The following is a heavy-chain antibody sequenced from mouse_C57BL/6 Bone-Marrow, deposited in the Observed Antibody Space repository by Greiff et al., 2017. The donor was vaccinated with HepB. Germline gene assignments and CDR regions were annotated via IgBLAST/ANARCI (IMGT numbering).Heavy chain of an antibody. V-gene: IGHV1-64*01. CDR2: IHPNSGST. J-gene: IGHJ2*01. CDR3: ARPSRTTVVAPGY. Sequence: VQLQQPGAELVKPGASVKLSCKASGYTFTSYWMHWVKQRPGQGLEWIGMIHPNSGSTNYNEKFKSKATLTVDKSSSTAYMQLSSLTSEDSAVYYCARPSRTTVVAPGYWGQGTTLTVSS. CDR1: GYTFTSYW. D-gene: IGHD1-1*01.